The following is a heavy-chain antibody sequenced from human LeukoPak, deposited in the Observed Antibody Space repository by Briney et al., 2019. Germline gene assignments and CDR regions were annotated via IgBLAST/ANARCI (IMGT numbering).Heavy chain of an antibody. J-gene: IGHJ4*02. D-gene: IGHD3-22*01. V-gene: IGHV3-48*04. CDR2: ISSSSSTI. Sequence: GGSLRLSCAASGFTFSRYSMNWVRQAPGKGLEWVSYISSSSSTIYYADSVKGRFTISRDNAKNSLYLQMNSLRAEDTAVYYCARDRHYYDSSGYSLLGHWGQGTLVTVSS. CDR3: ARDRHYYDSSGYSLLGH. CDR1: GFTFSRYS.